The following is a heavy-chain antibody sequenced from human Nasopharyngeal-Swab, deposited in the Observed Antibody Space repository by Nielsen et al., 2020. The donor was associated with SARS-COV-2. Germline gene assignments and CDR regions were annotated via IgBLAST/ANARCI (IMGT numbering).Heavy chain of an antibody. J-gene: IGHJ5*02. CDR2: INAGNGNT. CDR3: ARDTGDCSGGSCYPGRFDP. D-gene: IGHD2-15*01. V-gene: IGHV1-3*01. Sequence: WVRQAPGQRLEWMGWINAGNGNTKYSQKFQGRVTITRDTSASTAYMELSSLGSEDTAVYYCARDTGDCSGGSCYPGRFDPWGQGTLVTVSS.